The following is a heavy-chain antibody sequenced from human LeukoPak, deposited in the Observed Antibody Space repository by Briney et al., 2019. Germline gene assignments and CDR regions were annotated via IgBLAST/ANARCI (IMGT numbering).Heavy chain of an antibody. CDR1: GVTFRIYG. V-gene: IGHV3-23*01. CDR3: AKGAFYDY. CDR2: LSDSGDNT. D-gene: IGHD2/OR15-2a*01. J-gene: IGHJ4*02. Sequence: GGSLRLSCAASGVTFRIYGMSWVRQAPGKGLEWVSTLSDSGDNTYYADSVKGRFTISRDNSKNTLYLQMNSLRSEDTAVYYCAKGAFYDYSGQGTLVTVSS.